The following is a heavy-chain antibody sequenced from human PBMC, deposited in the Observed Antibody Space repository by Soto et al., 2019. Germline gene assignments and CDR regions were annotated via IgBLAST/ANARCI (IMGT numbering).Heavy chain of an antibody. J-gene: IGHJ6*03. CDR3: ASHYSNYEGDYMDV. CDR1: GGSISSSSYY. CDR2: IYYSGST. V-gene: IGHV4-39*01. D-gene: IGHD4-4*01. Sequence: SETLSLTCTVSGGSISSSSYYWGWIRQPPGKGLEWIGSIYYSGSTYYNPSLKSRVTISVDTSKNQFSLKLSSVTAADTAVYYCASHYSNYEGDYMDVWGKGTTVTVSS.